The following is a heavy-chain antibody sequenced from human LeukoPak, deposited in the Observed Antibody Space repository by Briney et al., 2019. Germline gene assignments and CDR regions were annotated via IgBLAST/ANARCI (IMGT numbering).Heavy chain of an antibody. V-gene: IGHV3-23*01. J-gene: IGHJ4*02. D-gene: IGHD3-9*01. Sequence: GGSLRLSCSASGFTFSTYAMTWVRQAPGKGLEWVSALSASGAATKYADSVQGRFTISRDNSKNTVSLQMSGLRAEDTATYYCAKPVTDYDILTGYDYCGQGTLVTVPS. CDR2: LSASGAAT. CDR3: AKPVTDYDILTGYDY. CDR1: GFTFSTYA.